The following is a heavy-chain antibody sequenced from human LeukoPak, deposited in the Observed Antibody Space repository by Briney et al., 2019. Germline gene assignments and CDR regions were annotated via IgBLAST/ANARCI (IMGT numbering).Heavy chain of an antibody. D-gene: IGHD3-22*01. J-gene: IGHJ4*02. CDR1: GXTFSSYG. CDR3: AKRRNYYISY. Sequence: GRSLRLSCAASGXTFSSYGMHWVRQAPGKGQEWVAVISYDGSNKYYADSVKGRFTISRDNSKNTLYLQMNSLRAEDTAVYYCAKRRNYYISYWGQGTLVTVSS. V-gene: IGHV3-30*18. CDR2: ISYDGSNK.